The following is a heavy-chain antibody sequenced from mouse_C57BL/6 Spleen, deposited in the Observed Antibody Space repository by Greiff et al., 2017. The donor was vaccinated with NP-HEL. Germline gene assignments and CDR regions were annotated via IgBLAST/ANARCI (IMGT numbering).Heavy chain of an antibody. D-gene: IGHD2-1*01. CDR2: IWIDGST. Sequence: QVQLKESGPGLVAPSQCLSITCTVSGFSLTSYGVHWVRQPPGKGLEWLVVIWIDGSTTYNSALKSRLSISKDNSKSQVFLKMNSLQTDDTAMYYCARLGGNYEGFSYWGQGTLVTVSA. CDR1: GFSLTSYG. V-gene: IGHV2-6*03. CDR3: ARLGGNYEGFSY. J-gene: IGHJ3*01.